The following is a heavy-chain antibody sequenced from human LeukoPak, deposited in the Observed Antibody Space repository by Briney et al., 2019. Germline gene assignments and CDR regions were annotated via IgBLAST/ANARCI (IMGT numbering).Heavy chain of an antibody. CDR2: IAGGGGST. J-gene: IGHJ3*02. D-gene: IGHD4-23*01. CDR3: ARASTTVVTLDTFAI. CDR1: GFTFSSYA. V-gene: IGHV3-23*01. Sequence: GGSLRLSCAASGFTFSSYAMIWVRQAPGKGLEWVSVIAGGGGSTDYADSVKGRFTISRDNSKNTLYLQMSSLRAEDTALYYCARASTTVVTLDTFAIWGQGTMVTVSS.